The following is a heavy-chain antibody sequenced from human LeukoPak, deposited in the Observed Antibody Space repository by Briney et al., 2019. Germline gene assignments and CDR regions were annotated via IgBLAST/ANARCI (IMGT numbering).Heavy chain of an antibody. D-gene: IGHD4-11*01. CDR2: ISSSGSTI. V-gene: IGHV3-11*01. J-gene: IGHJ6*02. CDR1: GFTFSDYY. CDR3: ARGYSTAHYYYYYGMDV. Sequence: GGSLRLSCAASGFTFSDYYTSWIRQAPGKGLEWVSYISSSGSTIYYADSVKGRFTISRDNAKNSLYLQMNSLRAEDTAVYYCARGYSTAHYYYYYGMDVWGQGTTVTVSS.